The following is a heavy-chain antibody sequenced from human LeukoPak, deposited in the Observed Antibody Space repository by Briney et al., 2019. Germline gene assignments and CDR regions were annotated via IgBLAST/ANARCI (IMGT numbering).Heavy chain of an antibody. CDR2: INHSGST. D-gene: IGHD6-19*01. CDR1: VGSFSGYY. J-gene: IGHJ4*02. CDR3: ARPMAGTFDY. Sequence: SETLSLTCAVYVGSFSGYYWSWIRQPPGKGLEWIGEINHSGSTNYSPSLKSRVTISVDTSKNQFSLKLSSVTAADTAVYFCARPMAGTFDYWGQGTLVTVSS. V-gene: IGHV4-34*01.